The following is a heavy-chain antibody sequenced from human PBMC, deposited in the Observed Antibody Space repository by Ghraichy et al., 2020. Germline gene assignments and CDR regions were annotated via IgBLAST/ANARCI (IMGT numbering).Heavy chain of an antibody. V-gene: IGHV4-59*01. Sequence: SETLSLTCTVSGGSISSYYWSWIRQPPGKGLEWIGYIYYSGSTNYNPSLKSRVTISVDTSKNQFSLKLSSVTAADTAVYYCARVPMYSSSKYGGMDVWGQGTTVTVSS. J-gene: IGHJ6*02. CDR2: IYYSGST. CDR3: ARVPMYSSSKYGGMDV. D-gene: IGHD6-6*01. CDR1: GGSISSYY.